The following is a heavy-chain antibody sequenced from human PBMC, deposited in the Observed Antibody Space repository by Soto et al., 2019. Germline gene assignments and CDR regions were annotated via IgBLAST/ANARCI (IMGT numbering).Heavy chain of an antibody. CDR1: GGTFDAYT. CDR2: IIPLFGTA. Sequence: QVQLVQSGAEVRKPGSSVRVSCKASGGTFDAYTITWVRQAPGQGLEWMGGIIPLFGTANSAQKFQGRVTITADEATTTAHMQLSSLRSEDTAVYFCARLGTKAREVWGQRTTVTISS. V-gene: IGHV1-69*01. CDR3: ARLGTKAREV. J-gene: IGHJ6*02. D-gene: IGHD2-2*01.